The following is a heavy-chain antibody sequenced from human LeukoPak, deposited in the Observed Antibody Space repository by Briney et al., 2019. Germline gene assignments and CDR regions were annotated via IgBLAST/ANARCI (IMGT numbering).Heavy chain of an antibody. D-gene: IGHD2-2*01. V-gene: IGHV3-30*03. CDR1: GFTFSSYG. Sequence: PGGSXRLSCAASGFTFSSYGMHWVRQAPGKGLEWVAVISYDGSNKYYADSVKGRFTISRDNSKNTLYLQMNSLRSEDTAVYYCATDIVVVPPGMDVWGQGTTVTVSS. CDR2: ISYDGSNK. J-gene: IGHJ6*02. CDR3: ATDIVVVPPGMDV.